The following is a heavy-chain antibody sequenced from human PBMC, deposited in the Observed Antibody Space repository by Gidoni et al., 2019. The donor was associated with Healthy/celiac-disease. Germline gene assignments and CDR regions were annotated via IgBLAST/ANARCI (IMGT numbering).Heavy chain of an antibody. V-gene: IGHV3-74*01. CDR1: GFTFSSYW. D-gene: IGHD3-10*01. Sequence: EVQLVESGGGLVQPGGSLRLSCAASGFTFSSYWMHWVRQAPGKGLVWVSRINSDGSSTSYADSVKCRFTISRDNAKNTLYLQMNSLRAEDTAVYYCARTSIGYGSGSYIYYWGQGTLVTVSS. CDR2: INSDGSST. J-gene: IGHJ4*02. CDR3: ARTSIGYGSGSYIYY.